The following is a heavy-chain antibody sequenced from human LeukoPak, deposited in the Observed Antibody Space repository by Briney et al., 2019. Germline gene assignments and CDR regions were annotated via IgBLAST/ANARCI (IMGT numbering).Heavy chain of an antibody. CDR3: ARGGYSSGWYYYYYYYYMDV. J-gene: IGHJ6*03. CDR1: GFTFSSYW. D-gene: IGHD6-19*01. CDR2: IKQDGSER. V-gene: IGHV3-7*01. Sequence: PGGFLRLSCAASGFTFSSYWMSWVRQAPGKGGGWVANIKQDGSERYYVDSVKGRFTISRDNAKNSLYLQMNSLRAEDTAVYYCARGGYSSGWYYYYYYYYMDVWGKGTTVTVSS.